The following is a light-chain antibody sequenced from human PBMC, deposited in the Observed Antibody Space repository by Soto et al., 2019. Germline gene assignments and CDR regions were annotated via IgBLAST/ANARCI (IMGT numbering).Light chain of an antibody. J-gene: IGKJ1*01. CDR2: GAS. Sequence: TFMTQSPATLSVYLGDRAILSCSASQIGSSYLAWYWQTPGQAPRLLTYGASSRATGIPDSFSGSGFGTAFTRTLSKLEAEYVGEYYSQQSRTFGQGTKVDIK. CDR3: QQSRT. V-gene: IGKV3D-15*01. CDR1: QIGSSY.